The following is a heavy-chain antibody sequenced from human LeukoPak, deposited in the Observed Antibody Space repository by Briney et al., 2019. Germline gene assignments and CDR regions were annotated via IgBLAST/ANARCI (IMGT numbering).Heavy chain of an antibody. V-gene: IGHV3-23*01. CDR3: AKDGVVYYYDSSGFIDY. CDR1: GFTISNYA. CDR2: ISGSGGST. Sequence: GGSLRLSCAASGFTISNYALSWVRQAPGKGLEWVSAISGSGGSTYYADSVKGRFTISRDSSKNTLSLQMSSLRAEDTAVYYCAKDGVVYYYDSSGFIDYWGQGTLVTVSS. D-gene: IGHD3-22*01. J-gene: IGHJ4*02.